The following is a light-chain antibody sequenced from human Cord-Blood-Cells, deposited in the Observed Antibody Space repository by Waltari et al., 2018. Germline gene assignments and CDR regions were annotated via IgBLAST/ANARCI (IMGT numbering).Light chain of an antibody. CDR2: EGS. CDR3: CSYAGSSNVV. Sequence: QSALTQPASVAGSPGQSITISCTGTRSDVWSYNLFSWYQQHPGKAPKLMIYEGSKRPSGVSNRFSGSKSGNTASLTISGLQAEDEADYYCCSYAGSSNVVFGGGTKLTVL. CDR1: RSDVWSYNL. J-gene: IGLJ2*01. V-gene: IGLV2-23*01.